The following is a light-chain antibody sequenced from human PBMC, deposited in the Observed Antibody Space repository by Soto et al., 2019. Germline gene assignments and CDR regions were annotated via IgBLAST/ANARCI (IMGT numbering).Light chain of an antibody. CDR2: GAS. J-gene: IGKJ1*01. Sequence: IMMTQSPATVSVSPGERATLSCRASRSVTSNLAWYQQKPGQSPGLVIYGASTRATGVPARFSGSGSGTEFTLTISSLQSEDFAVYYCQQYNNWPRGFGQGTKVEI. V-gene: IGKV3-15*01. CDR3: QQYNNWPRG. CDR1: RSVTSN.